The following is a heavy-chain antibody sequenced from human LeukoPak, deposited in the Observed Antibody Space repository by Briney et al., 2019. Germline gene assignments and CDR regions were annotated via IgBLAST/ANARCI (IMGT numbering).Heavy chain of an antibody. CDR1: GYTFTGYY. CDR2: INPNSGGT. J-gene: IGHJ4*02. CDR3: ARGGSVSHGYYYDSSGYYYFDY. V-gene: IGHV1-2*02. Sequence: ASVKVSCKASGYTFTGYYMHWVRRAPGQGLEWMGWINPNSGGTNYAQKFQGRVTMTRDTSISTAYMELSRLRSDDTAVYYCARGGSVSHGYYYDSSGYYYFDYWGQGTLVTVSS. D-gene: IGHD3-22*01.